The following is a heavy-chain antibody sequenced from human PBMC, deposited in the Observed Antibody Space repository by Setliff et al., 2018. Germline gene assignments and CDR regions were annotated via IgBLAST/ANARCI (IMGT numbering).Heavy chain of an antibody. Sequence: GGSLRLSCAASGFTFSNFGMNWVRQAPGKGLEWVSSISGSGTYTYTADSVKGRFTISRDNAKNSLYLQMNSLRAEDTAAYFCARHNTNLQPNDYWGQGTLVTVSS. CDR1: GFTFSNFG. CDR2: ISGSGTYT. CDR3: ARHNTNLQPNDY. J-gene: IGHJ4*02. D-gene: IGHD1-1*01. V-gene: IGHV3-21*01.